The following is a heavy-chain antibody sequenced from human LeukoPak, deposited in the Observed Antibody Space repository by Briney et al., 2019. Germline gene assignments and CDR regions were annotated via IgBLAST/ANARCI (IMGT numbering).Heavy chain of an antibody. J-gene: IGHJ6*02. V-gene: IGHV3-7*01. CDR1: GFTFSNHW. D-gene: IGHD3-10*01. CDR3: VRGGFGHAMDV. Sequence: GGSLRLSCAASGFTFSNHWMIWVRQAPGKGLEFVANIKVDGSDKYYGDSVKGRSTISRDNAKNTLYLQMTSLGAEDTAVYYCVRGGFGHAMDVWGQGTTVTVSS. CDR2: IKVDGSDK.